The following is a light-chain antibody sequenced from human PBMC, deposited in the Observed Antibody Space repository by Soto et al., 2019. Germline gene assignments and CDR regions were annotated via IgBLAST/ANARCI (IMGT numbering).Light chain of an antibody. CDR1: SSNIGENP. V-gene: IGLV1-44*01. Sequence: QSVLTQPPSASGTPGQRVTISCSGSSSNIGENPVNWYQQFPGTAPKLLIYSDHQKPSAVPDRFSGSKSGASASLAISGLQSDDEADYYCAAWDDSRDGWVFGGGTKVTVL. J-gene: IGLJ3*02. CDR3: AAWDDSRDGWV. CDR2: SDH.